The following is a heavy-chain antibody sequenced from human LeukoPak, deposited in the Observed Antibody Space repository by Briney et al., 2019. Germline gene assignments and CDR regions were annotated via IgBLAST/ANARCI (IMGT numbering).Heavy chain of an antibody. J-gene: IGHJ4*02. CDR1: GFTFSSYE. V-gene: IGHV3-48*03. Sequence: GGSLRLACAASGFTFSSYEMNWVRQAPGKGLEWVSCISSSGSTIYYADSVKGRFTISRDNAKNSLYLQMNSLRAEDTAVYYCASLAAAGNDYWGQGTLVTVSS. D-gene: IGHD6-13*01. CDR3: ASLAAAGNDY. CDR2: ISSSGSTI.